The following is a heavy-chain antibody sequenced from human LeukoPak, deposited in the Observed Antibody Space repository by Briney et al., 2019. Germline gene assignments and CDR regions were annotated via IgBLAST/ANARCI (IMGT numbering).Heavy chain of an antibody. V-gene: IGHV1-69*04. Sequence: SVKVSCKASGGTCSSYAISWVRQAPGQGLEWMGRIIPIFGIANYAQKFQGRVTITADKSTSTAYMELSSLRSEDTAVYYCARVPSWGYFDYWGQGTLVTVSS. CDR1: GGTCSSYA. J-gene: IGHJ4*02. CDR3: ARVPSWGYFDY. D-gene: IGHD3-16*01. CDR2: IIPIFGIA.